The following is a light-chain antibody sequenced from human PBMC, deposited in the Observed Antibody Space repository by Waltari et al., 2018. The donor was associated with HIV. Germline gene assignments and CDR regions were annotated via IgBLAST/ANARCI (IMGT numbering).Light chain of an antibody. CDR3: CSYAGSTTWL. CDR2: EDD. V-gene: IGLV2-23*01. J-gene: IGLJ3*02. Sequence: SALTQPASVSGSPGQAITVSCTGSSSDVGRFNLVSWYQQHPGKAHKLMIYEDDKRPSGVSNRFSGSKSGNTASLTISGLQAEDEADYYCCSYAGSTTWLFGGGTKLTVL. CDR1: SSDVGRFNL.